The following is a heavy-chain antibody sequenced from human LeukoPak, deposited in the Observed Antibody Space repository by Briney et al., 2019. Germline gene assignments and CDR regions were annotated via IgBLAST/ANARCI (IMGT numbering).Heavy chain of an antibody. J-gene: IGHJ4*02. Sequence: ASVKVSCKASGYTFTSNHTHWVRQAPGQGLEWMGIINPSGRSTNYAHKFQGRVTMTSDTSTSTVYMELSSLRSEDTAVYYCAREQGQVPGPLVVAGTYYFDYWGQGALVTVSS. CDR3: AREQGQVPGPLVVAGTYYFDY. CDR2: INPSGRST. D-gene: IGHD2-15*01. CDR1: GYTFTSNH. V-gene: IGHV1-46*01.